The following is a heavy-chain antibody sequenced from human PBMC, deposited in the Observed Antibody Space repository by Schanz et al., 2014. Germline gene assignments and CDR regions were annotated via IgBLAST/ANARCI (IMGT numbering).Heavy chain of an antibody. J-gene: IGHJ3*02. CDR3: ARGGGPEDVFDI. D-gene: IGHD2-15*01. V-gene: IGHV1-69*02. Sequence: QVQVVQSGSELKKPGSSVKVSCKASGGTFSTYPINWLRQAPGQGLEWMGRIIPIHGIVNYAQRFQDRVRITADKSTSTAYMELSSLRSDDTAVYYCARGGGPEDVFDIWGQGTILTVSS. CDR1: GGTFSTYP. CDR2: IIPIHGIV.